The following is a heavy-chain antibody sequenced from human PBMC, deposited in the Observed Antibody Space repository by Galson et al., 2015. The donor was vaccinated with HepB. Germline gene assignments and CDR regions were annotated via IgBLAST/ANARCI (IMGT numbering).Heavy chain of an antibody. V-gene: IGHV1-69*13. CDR3: ARDLYYYDSSGYYDY. Sequence: SVKVSCKASGGTFSSYAISWVRQAPGQGLEWMGGIIPIFGTANYAQKFQGRVTITADESTSTAYMELSSLRSEDTAVYYCARDLYYYDSSGYYDYWGQGTLVTVSS. D-gene: IGHD3-22*01. CDR2: IIPIFGTA. J-gene: IGHJ4*02. CDR1: GGTFSSYA.